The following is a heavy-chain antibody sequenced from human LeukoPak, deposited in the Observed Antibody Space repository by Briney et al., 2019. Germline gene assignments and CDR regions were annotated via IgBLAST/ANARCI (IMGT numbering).Heavy chain of an antibody. Sequence: GASVKVSCKASGYTFTSYTIHWVRQAPGQRLEWMGWINPANGNTQYSQKFQGRVTITRDTSASTAYMDLSSLRSEDTAVYYCARDTFGSSRPSDYWGQGILVTVSS. V-gene: IGHV1-3*01. D-gene: IGHD2-2*01. CDR1: GYTFTSYT. J-gene: IGHJ4*02. CDR2: INPANGNT. CDR3: ARDTFGSSRPSDY.